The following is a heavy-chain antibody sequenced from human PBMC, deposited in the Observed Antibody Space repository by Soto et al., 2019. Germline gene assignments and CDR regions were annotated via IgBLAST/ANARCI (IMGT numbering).Heavy chain of an antibody. D-gene: IGHD3-3*01. Sequence: GASVKVSCKASGYTFTGYYMHWVRQAPGQGLEWMGWINPNSGGTNYAQKFQGRVTMTRDTSISTAYMDLSRLRSDDTAVYYCARGHDPWSGSLYYGLDVWGQGTTVTV. V-gene: IGHV1-2*02. CDR1: GYTFTGYY. J-gene: IGHJ6*02. CDR3: ARGHDPWSGSLYYGLDV. CDR2: INPNSGGT.